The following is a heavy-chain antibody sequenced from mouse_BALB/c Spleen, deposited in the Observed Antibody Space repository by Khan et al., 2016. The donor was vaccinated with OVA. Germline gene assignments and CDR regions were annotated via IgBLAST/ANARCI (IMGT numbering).Heavy chain of an antibody. CDR3: ARHGYVAWFAY. CDR1: GYSFTSYY. CDR2: IDPFNGGT. Sequence: VQLKQSGPELMKPGASVKISCKASGYSFTSYYIHWVKQSHGKSLEWIGYIDPFNGGTSYNPKFKGKATLTVDKSSSTAYMHLSSLTSDASAVIYGARHGYVAWFAYWGQGTLVTVSA. D-gene: IGHD2-2*01. V-gene: IGHV1S135*01. J-gene: IGHJ3*01.